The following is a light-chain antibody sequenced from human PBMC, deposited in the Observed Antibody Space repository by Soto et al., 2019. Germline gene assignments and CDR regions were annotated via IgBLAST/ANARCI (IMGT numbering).Light chain of an antibody. J-gene: IGLJ2*01. CDR1: SSNIGSNT. CDR2: SNN. V-gene: IGLV1-44*01. Sequence: QSVLPQPPSASGTPGQRGTISCSGSSSNIGSNTVNWYQQLPGTAPKLLFYSNNQRPSGVHDRFSGSKFGTSASLAISGLQSEYEADYYCAAWDDRLNGVVFGGGTKLTGL. CDR3: AAWDDRLNGVV.